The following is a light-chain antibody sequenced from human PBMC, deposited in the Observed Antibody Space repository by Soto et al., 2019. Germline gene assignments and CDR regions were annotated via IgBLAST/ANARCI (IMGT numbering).Light chain of an antibody. Sequence: QSALTQPASVSGSAGQSITISCTGTSSDVGAYEYVSWYQQHPGKAPKLLIYDVSNRPSGVSTRFSGSKSGNTASLTISGLQAEDEGDYYCTSYTTRRLSVFGSGTKVTVL. CDR3: TSYTTRRLSV. J-gene: IGLJ1*01. CDR2: DVS. V-gene: IGLV2-14*03. CDR1: SSDVGAYEY.